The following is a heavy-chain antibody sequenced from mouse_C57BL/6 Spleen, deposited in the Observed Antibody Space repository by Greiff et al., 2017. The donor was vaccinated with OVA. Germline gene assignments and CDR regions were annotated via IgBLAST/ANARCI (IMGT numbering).Heavy chain of an antibody. D-gene: IGHD2-2*01. Sequence: VKLVESGAELARPGASVKLSCKASGYTFTSYGISWVKQSTGQGLEWIGEIYPRSGNTYYNEKFKGKATLTADKSSSTAYIELRSLTSEDSAVYFCAPMVTTSLYWYFDVWGTGTTGTVSS. CDR1: GYTFTSYG. J-gene: IGHJ1*03. V-gene: IGHV1-81*01. CDR2: IYPRSGNT. CDR3: APMVTTSLYWYFDV.